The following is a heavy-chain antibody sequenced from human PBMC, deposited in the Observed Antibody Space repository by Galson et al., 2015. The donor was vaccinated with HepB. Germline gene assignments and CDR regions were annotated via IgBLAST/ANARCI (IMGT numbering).Heavy chain of an antibody. Sequence: ETLSLTCTVSGGSISTNNYHWGWVRQPPGKGLEWIGSIYYSGSTSYNPSLKSRVTISVDTSKNQVSLKVRSVTAADTAVYYCARLPVDTASSMRDYWGPGTLVTVSS. D-gene: IGHD5-18*01. CDR3: ARLPVDTASSMRDY. CDR2: IYYSGST. J-gene: IGHJ4*02. V-gene: IGHV4-39*01. CDR1: GGSISTNNYH.